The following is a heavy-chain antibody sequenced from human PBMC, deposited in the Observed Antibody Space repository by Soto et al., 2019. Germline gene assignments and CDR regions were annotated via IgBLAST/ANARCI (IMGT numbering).Heavy chain of an antibody. V-gene: IGHV3-30*18. CDR1: GITFSTSG. Sequence: QVQLVESGGGVVQPGKSLRLSCAASGITFSTSGMHWVRQAPGKGLEWVSIISFDGSNRFYADSVKGRFTISRDNSKKTLYLQMNSLRAEDTAVYYCAKDMGYCYGGNCYSSGMDVWGQGTTVTVSS. D-gene: IGHD2-15*01. CDR2: ISFDGSNR. J-gene: IGHJ6*02. CDR3: AKDMGYCYGGNCYSSGMDV.